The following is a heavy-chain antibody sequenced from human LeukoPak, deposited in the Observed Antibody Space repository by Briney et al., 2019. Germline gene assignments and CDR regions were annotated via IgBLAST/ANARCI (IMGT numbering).Heavy chain of an antibody. V-gene: IGHV4-31*02. D-gene: IGHD2-15*01. CDR3: ARGVGYCSGGRCYFDY. J-gene: IGHJ4*02. CDR2: IYYSGST. Sequence: LRLSCAASGFTFSDYYMSWIRQHPGKGLEWIGYIYYSGSTYYNPSLKSRVTMSVDTSKNQFSLRLSSVTAADTAVYYCARGVGYCSGGRCYFDYWGQGTLVTVSS. CDR1: GFTFSDYY.